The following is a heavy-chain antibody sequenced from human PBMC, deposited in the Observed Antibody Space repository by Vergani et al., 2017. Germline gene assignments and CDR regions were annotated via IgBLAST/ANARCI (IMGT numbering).Heavy chain of an antibody. D-gene: IGHD3-22*01. CDR3: ARRCYYDSSGYYCAFDI. V-gene: IGHV4-31*03. J-gene: IGHJ3*02. Sequence: QVQLQESGPGLVKPSQTLSLTCTVSGGSISSGGYYWSWIRQHPGKGLEWIGYIYYSGSTYYNPSLKSRVTISVDTSKNQFSLKLSSVTAADTAVYYCARRCYYDSSGYYCAFDIGGQGTMVTDSS. CDR1: GGSISSGGYY. CDR2: IYYSGST.